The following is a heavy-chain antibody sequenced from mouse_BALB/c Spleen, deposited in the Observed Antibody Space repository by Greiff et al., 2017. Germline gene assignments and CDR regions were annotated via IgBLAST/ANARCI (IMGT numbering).Heavy chain of an antibody. CDR3: ATAGTGFDY. D-gene: IGHD4-1*01. Sequence: QVQLKQPGAELVKPGASVKLSCKASGYTFTSYWMHWVKQRPGQGLEWIGEINPSNGRTNYNEKFKSKATLTVDKSSSTAYMQLSSLTSEDSAVYYCATAGTGFDYWGQGTTLTVSS. CDR2: INPSNGRT. J-gene: IGHJ2*01. CDR1: GYTFTSYW. V-gene: IGHV1S81*02.